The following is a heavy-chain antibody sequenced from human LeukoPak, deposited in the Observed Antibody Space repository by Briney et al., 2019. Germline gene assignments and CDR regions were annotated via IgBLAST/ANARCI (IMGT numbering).Heavy chain of an antibody. V-gene: IGHV3-9*01. D-gene: IGHD3-10*01. CDR1: GFTFSSYW. Sequence: GGSLRLSCAASGFTFSSYWMTWVRQAPGKGLEWVSGISGNSGSIGHADSVKGRFTISRDNAKNSLYLQMNSLRAEDTALYYCAKESYYYGSGINHWGQGTLVTVSS. CDR3: AKESYYYGSGINH. J-gene: IGHJ5*02. CDR2: ISGNSGSI.